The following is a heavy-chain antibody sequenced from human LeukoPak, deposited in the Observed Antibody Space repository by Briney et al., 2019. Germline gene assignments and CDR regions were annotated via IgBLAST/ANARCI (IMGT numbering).Heavy chain of an antibody. Sequence: GGSLRLSCAASGFTFSDYYMSWIRQAPGKGLEWVSYISSSGSTIYYADSVKGRFTISRDNAKNSLYLQMNSLRAEDTAVYYCAKDGTIDFWSGYYGYYFDYWGQGTLVTVSS. V-gene: IGHV3-11*04. CDR3: AKDGTIDFWSGYYGYYFDY. CDR1: GFTFSDYY. CDR2: ISSSGSTI. D-gene: IGHD3-3*01. J-gene: IGHJ4*02.